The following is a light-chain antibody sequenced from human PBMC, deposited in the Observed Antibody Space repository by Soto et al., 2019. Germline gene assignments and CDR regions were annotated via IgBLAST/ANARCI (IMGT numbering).Light chain of an antibody. CDR2: EVN. V-gene: IGLV2-14*01. CDR1: SSDVGAYTS. CDR3: SSYTSDNRDYV. Sequence: QSALTQPASVSESPGQSITISCTGTSSDVGAYTSVSWYQHHPGKAPKVIIYEVNKRPSGISNRFSGSKSVNTASLTISGLQPDDEAHYYCSSYTSDNRDYVFGTGTKLTVL. J-gene: IGLJ1*01.